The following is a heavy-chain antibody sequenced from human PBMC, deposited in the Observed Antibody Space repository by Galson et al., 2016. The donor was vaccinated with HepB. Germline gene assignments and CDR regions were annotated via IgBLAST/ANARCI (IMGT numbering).Heavy chain of an antibody. CDR1: GLTLSSSG. Sequence: SLRLSCAASGLTLSSSGMHWVRQAPGKGLQWVAAICYDGSNEYYADSVRGRFTMSRDKTKNTLYLQMNSLRVEDTAVYHCVKDKEVRYNYGYLDLWGQGTLVTVSS. CDR2: ICYDGSNE. D-gene: IGHD5-18*01. J-gene: IGHJ4*02. V-gene: IGHV3-33*03. CDR3: VKDKEVRYNYGYLDL.